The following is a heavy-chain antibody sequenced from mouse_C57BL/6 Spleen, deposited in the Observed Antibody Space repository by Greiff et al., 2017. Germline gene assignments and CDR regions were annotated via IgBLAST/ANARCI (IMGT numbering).Heavy chain of an antibody. CDR2: ISSGSSTI. CDR3: ARSRNAFDY. CDR1: GFTFSDYG. J-gene: IGHJ2*01. V-gene: IGHV5-17*01. Sequence: EVKLVESGGGLVKPGGSLKLSCAASGFTFSDYGMHWVRQAPEKGLEWVAYISSGSSTIYYADTVNGRFTISSDNAKNTLFLQMSSLRSEDTAMYYCARSRNAFDYWGQGTTLTVSS.